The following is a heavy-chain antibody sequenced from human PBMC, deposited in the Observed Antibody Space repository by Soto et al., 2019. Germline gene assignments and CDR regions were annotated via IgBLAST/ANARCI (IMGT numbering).Heavy chain of an antibody. CDR1: GGSFSGYY. Sequence: PSETLSLTCAVYGGSFSGYYWSGIRQPPGKGLEWIGEINHSGSTNYNPSLKSRVTISVDTSKNQFSLKLSSVTAADTAVYYCARDRRLITMVRGVSLWFDPWGQGTLVTVS. CDR3: ARDRRLITMVRGVSLWFDP. J-gene: IGHJ5*02. D-gene: IGHD3-10*01. CDR2: INHSGST. V-gene: IGHV4-34*01.